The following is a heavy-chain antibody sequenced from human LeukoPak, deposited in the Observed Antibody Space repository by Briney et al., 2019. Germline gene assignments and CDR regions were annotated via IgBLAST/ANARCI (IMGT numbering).Heavy chain of an antibody. CDR2: IYPGDSDT. J-gene: IGHJ3*02. CDR3: ASGIVVVPAARDAFDI. CDR1: GYSFTSYW. D-gene: IGHD2-2*01. V-gene: IGHV5-51*01. Sequence: GESLKIPCKGSGYSFTSYWIGWVRQMPGKGLEWMGIIYPGDSDTRYSPSFQGQVTISADKSISTAYLQWSSLKASDTAMYYCASGIVVVPAARDAFDIWGQGTMVTVSS.